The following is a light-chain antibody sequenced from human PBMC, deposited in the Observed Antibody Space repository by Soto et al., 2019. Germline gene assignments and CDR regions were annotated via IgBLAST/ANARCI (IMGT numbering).Light chain of an antibody. Sequence: QSALTQPTSVSGSPGQSITISCTGTSSDVGGYNYVSWYQQHPDKAPKLMIYDVTNRPSGVSTRFSGSKSANTASLTISGLQAEDEADYYFSSFTRSNTRVVFGGGTKLTVL. CDR1: SSDVGGYNY. J-gene: IGLJ2*01. V-gene: IGLV2-14*03. CDR2: DVT. CDR3: SSFTRSNTRVV.